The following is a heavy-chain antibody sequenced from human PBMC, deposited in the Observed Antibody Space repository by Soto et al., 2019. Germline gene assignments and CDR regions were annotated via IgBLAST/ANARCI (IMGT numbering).Heavy chain of an antibody. CDR1: GGSFRCYY. V-gene: IGHV4-34*01. J-gene: IGHJ4*02. CDR3: ARDKITGLFDY. CDR2: INHSGST. D-gene: IGHD2-8*02. Sequence: SETLSLTCAVDGGSFRCYYWTWIRQPPGTGLEWIGEINHSGSTNYNLSLKSRVTISVDTSKNQFSLKLTSVTAADTAVYYCARDKITGLFDYWGQGTLVTVSS.